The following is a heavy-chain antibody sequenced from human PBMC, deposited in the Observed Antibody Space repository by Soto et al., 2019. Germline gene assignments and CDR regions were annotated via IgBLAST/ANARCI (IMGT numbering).Heavy chain of an antibody. CDR3: AKALRLHFDY. D-gene: IGHD3-16*01. Sequence: GSLRLSCAASGFSVRTYAMSWVRQAPGKGLEWVSALSGSGNKTYYADSVRGRFTISRDNSKNTLYLQMHSLRAEDTAVYYCAKALRLHFDYWGQGTVVTVSS. CDR2: LSGSGNKT. CDR1: GFSVRTYA. J-gene: IGHJ4*02. V-gene: IGHV3-23*01.